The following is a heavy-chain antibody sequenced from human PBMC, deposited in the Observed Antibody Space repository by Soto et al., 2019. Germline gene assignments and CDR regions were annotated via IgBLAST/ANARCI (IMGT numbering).Heavy chain of an antibody. D-gene: IGHD2-15*01. J-gene: IGHJ4*02. V-gene: IGHV4-39*01. CDR2: IYYSGST. Sequence: SATXSLTCTFSVCSIISSSYYWGWIRQPPGKGLEWIGSIYYSGSTYYNTSLKSRVTMSDDTSKNQLSLRLSSVTAADTAVYYCARLILALNEPFEYWGQGTLVKVYS. CDR3: ARLILALNEPFEY. CDR1: VCSIISSSYY.